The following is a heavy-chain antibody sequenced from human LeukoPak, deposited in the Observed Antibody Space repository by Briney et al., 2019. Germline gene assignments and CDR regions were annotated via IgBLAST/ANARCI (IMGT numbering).Heavy chain of an antibody. CDR1: GFTFSSYW. D-gene: IGHD2-2*01. Sequence: PGGSLRLSCAASGFTFSSYWMSWVRQAPGKGLGWVANIKQDGSEKYYVDSVKGRFTISRDNAKNSLYLQMNSLRAEDTAVYYCARDPLNCSSTSCTVGAFDIWGQGTMVTVSS. V-gene: IGHV3-7*01. CDR3: ARDPLNCSSTSCTVGAFDI. J-gene: IGHJ3*02. CDR2: IKQDGSEK.